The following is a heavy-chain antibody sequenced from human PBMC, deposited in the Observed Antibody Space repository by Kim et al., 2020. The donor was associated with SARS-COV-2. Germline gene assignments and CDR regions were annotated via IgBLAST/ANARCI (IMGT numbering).Heavy chain of an antibody. D-gene: IGHD3-10*01. Sequence: SRVTISVDTSKNQFSLKLSSVTAADTAVYYCARLLVVRGVIRDNYYGMDVWGQGTTVTVSS. J-gene: IGHJ6*02. V-gene: IGHV4-59*08. CDR3: ARLLVVRGVIRDNYYGMDV.